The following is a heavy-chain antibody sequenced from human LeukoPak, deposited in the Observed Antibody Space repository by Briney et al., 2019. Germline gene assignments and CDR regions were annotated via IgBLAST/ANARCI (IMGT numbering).Heavy chain of an antibody. J-gene: IGHJ4*02. V-gene: IGHV1-69*13. CDR1: GGTFSSYA. CDR3: ATSTPPTTVVRFDY. Sequence: SVKVSCKASGGTFSSYAISWVRQAPGQGLEWMGGIIPVFGTANYAQKLQGRVTITADESTSTAYMELSSLRSEDTAVYYCATSTPPTTVVRFDYWGQGTLVTVSS. CDR2: IIPVFGTA. D-gene: IGHD4-23*01.